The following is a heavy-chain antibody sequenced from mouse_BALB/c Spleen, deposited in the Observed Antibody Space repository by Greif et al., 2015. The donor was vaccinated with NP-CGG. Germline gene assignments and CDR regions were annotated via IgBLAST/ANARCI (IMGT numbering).Heavy chain of an antibody. D-gene: IGHD2-3*01. J-gene: IGHJ3*01. CDR1: GYTFTDYE. V-gene: IGHV1-15*01. CDR2: IDPETGGT. CDR3: TRAYDGYLAWFAY. Sequence: VQLQQSGAELVRPGASVTLSCKASGYTFTDYEMHWVKQTPVHGLEWIGAIDPETGGTAYNQKFKGKATLTADKSSSTAYMELRSLTSEDSAVYYCTRAYDGYLAWFAYWGQGTLVTVSA.